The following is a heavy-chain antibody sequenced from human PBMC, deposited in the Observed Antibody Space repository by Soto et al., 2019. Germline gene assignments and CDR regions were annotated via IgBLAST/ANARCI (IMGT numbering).Heavy chain of an antibody. D-gene: IGHD5-18*01. CDR2: IHYSGST. Sequence: SETLSLTCTVSGGSISSSGYYWSWIRQHPGKGLEWIGYIHYSGSTYYNLSLKSRVTISVDTSKNQFSLKLNSVTAADTAVYYCARDRGYSSGPHVIFDYWGQGTLVTVSS. CDR1: GGSISSSGYY. CDR3: ARDRGYSSGPHVIFDY. V-gene: IGHV4-31*03. J-gene: IGHJ4*02.